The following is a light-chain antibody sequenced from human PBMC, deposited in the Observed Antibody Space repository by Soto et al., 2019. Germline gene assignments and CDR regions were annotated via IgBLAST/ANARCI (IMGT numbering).Light chain of an antibody. CDR3: QQTYSPPSIT. V-gene: IGKV3-11*01. J-gene: IGKJ5*01. Sequence: EIELTQSPATLSLSPGETATLSCRASQNVDKFLAWYQQRPGQPPRLLIFDSSNRATGVPVRFSGSGSGSDFTLTITSLQPEDFAISYCQQTYSPPSITFGQGTRLDIK. CDR1: QNVDKF. CDR2: DSS.